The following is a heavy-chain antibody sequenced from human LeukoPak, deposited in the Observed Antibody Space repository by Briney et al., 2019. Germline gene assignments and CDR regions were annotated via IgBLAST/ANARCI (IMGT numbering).Heavy chain of an antibody. CDR1: GFTFSSYA. CDR2: ISYDGSNK. Sequence: GRSLRLSCAASGFTFSSYAMHWVRQAPGKGLEWVAVISYDGSNKYYADSVKGRFTISRDNSKNTLYLQMNSLRAEDTAVYYCARAYDILTEAEDYWGQGTLVTVSS. J-gene: IGHJ4*02. CDR3: ARAYDILTEAEDY. V-gene: IGHV3-30-3*01. D-gene: IGHD3-9*01.